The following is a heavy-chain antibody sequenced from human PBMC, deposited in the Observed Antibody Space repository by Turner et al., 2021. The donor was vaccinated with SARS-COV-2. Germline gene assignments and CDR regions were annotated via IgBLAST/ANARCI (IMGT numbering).Heavy chain of an antibody. CDR2: ISYDGSNK. D-gene: IGHD3-10*01. J-gene: IGHJ4*02. CDR1: GFPFSSYV. V-gene: IGHV3-30-3*01. CDR3: ARDSGDFDY. Sequence: QVQLVESGGGVVQPGRSLRLSCSASGFPFSSYVMHWVRKAPRKGLEWVAVISYDGSNKYYADSVKGRFTISRDNSKNTLYLQINSLRAEDTAGYYCARDSGDFDYWGQGTLVTVSS.